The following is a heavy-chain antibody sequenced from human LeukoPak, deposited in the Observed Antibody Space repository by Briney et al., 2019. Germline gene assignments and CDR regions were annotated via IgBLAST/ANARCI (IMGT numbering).Heavy chain of an antibody. D-gene: IGHD5-24*01. CDR3: ARVICVNGHNLCYFDD. V-gene: IGHV1-69*02. J-gene: IGHJ4*02. Sequence: GASVKVPCKASGDTFSSHTIAWVRKAPGQGLEWMGRIIPILDLAGYAQKFRDRVTITADKSTGTVYMELSSLRSEDTAVFYCARVICVNGHNLCYFDDWGQGTLVTVSS. CDR1: GDTFSSHT. CDR2: IIPILDLA.